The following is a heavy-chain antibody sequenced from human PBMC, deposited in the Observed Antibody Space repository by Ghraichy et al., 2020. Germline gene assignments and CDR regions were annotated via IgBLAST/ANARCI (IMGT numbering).Heavy chain of an antibody. CDR2: ISWNSGSI. CDR3: AKDRSGYYAFDI. D-gene: IGHD3-3*01. CDR1: GFTFDDYA. J-gene: IGHJ3*02. V-gene: IGHV3-9*01. Sequence: SLSLSCAASGFTFDDYAMHWVRQAPGKGLEWVSGISWNSGSIGYADSVKGRFTISRDNAKNSLYLQMNSLRAEDTALYYCAKDRSGYYAFDIWGQGTMVTVSS.